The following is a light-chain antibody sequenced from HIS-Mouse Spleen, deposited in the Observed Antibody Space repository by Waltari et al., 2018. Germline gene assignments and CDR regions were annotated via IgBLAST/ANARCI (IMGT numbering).Light chain of an antibody. CDR3: CSYAGSYTWV. V-gene: IGLV2-11*02. CDR2: DVS. J-gene: IGLJ3*02. CDR1: SSDVGGYNY. Sequence: QSALTQPRSVSGSPGQSVTISCTGTSSDVGGYNYVSWYQQHPGKAPTLMIYDVSKRTSGGPDRFSGSKSGNTASLTSSGLQAEDEADYYCCSYAGSYTWVFGGGTKLTVL.